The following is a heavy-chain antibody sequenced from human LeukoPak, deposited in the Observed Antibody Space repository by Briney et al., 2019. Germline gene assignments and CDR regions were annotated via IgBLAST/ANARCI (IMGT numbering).Heavy chain of an antibody. V-gene: IGHV1-18*01. CDR3: ARGPEWIQLWGPYYYYYMDV. CDR2: ISAYNGNT. Sequence: ASVKVSCKASGYTFTSYGISWVRQAPGQGLEWMGWISAYNGNTNYAQKLQGRVTMTTDTSTSTAYMELRSLRSDDTAVYYCARGPEWIQLWGPYYYYYMDVWGKGTTVTVSS. D-gene: IGHD5-18*01. CDR1: GYTFTSYG. J-gene: IGHJ6*03.